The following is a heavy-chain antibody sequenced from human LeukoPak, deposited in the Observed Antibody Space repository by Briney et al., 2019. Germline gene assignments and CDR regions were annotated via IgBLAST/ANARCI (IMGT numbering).Heavy chain of an antibody. CDR2: IYVSGST. CDR1: GGSISRYY. Sequence: SETLSLTCTVSGGSISRYYWSWIRQSAGKGLEWIGRIYVSGSTNYNPSLKSRVTMSVDTSKNQVSLKLTSVTAADTAVYYCAKSNGYGLVDIWGQGTMVTVSS. D-gene: IGHD3-10*01. J-gene: IGHJ3*02. CDR3: AKSNGYGLVDI. V-gene: IGHV4-4*07.